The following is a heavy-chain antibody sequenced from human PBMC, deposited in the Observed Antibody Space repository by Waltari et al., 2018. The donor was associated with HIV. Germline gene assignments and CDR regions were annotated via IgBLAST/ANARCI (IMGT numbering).Heavy chain of an antibody. CDR3: ATGPDHYCDF. CDR1: GYNFSRYW. J-gene: IGHJ4*02. V-gene: IGHV5-51*01. D-gene: IGHD4-4*01. Sequence: EVQLEQSGAEMKKHGEPLRISCKGSGYNFSRYWIAWVRQIPGKGLEWMGIIFPSDSTTRYSPSFRGQVTISADKSINTTYLQWTTLKASDSAIYYCATGPDHYCDFWGQGTQVTVSS. CDR2: IFPSDSTT.